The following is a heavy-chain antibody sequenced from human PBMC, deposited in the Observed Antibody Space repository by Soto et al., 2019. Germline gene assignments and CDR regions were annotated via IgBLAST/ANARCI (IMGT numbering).Heavy chain of an antibody. V-gene: IGHV3-33*01. CDR1: GFTFSSYG. CDR3: ARMHSISWSGSFFDY. D-gene: IGHD6-13*01. Sequence: GGSLRLSCAASGFTFSSYGMHWVRQAPGKGLEWVAVIWYDGSNKYYADSVKGRFTISRDNSKNTLYLQMNSLKTEDTAVYYCARMHSISWSGSFFDYWGQGSLVTVS. J-gene: IGHJ4*02. CDR2: IWYDGSNK.